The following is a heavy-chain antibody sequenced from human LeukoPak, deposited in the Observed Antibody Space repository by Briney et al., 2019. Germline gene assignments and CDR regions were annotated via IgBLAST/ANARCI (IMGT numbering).Heavy chain of an antibody. CDR1: GFTFSSYA. V-gene: IGHV3-23*01. D-gene: IGHD3-10*01. CDR2: ISGTGSGT. CDR3: AKYGSGNWFDP. J-gene: IGHJ5*02. Sequence: GGSLRLSCAASGFTFSSYAMTWVRQAPGWGLEWVSGISGTGSGTYYSDSVRGRFTISRDNSKNTLYLQMNSLSAEDTAVYYCAKYGSGNWFDPWGQGTLVTVSS.